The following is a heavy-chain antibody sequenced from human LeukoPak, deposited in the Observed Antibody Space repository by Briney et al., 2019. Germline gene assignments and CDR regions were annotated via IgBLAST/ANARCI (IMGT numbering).Heavy chain of an antibody. CDR2: IFYSGST. D-gene: IGHD2-8*01. V-gene: IGHV4-39*01. J-gene: IGHJ4*02. CDR3: ADIRRSNGRCFFDY. CDR1: GGSISSSPYY. Sequence: SETLSLTCTVSGGSISSSPYYWGWIRQPPGKGLEWIGSIFYSGSTYYNPSLNSRVTMSVDTSKNQFSLKLSSVTAADTAVYYCADIRRSNGRCFFDYWGQGTLVTVSS.